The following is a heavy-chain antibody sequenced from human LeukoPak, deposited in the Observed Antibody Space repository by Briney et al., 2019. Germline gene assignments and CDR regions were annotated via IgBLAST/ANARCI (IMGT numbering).Heavy chain of an antibody. CDR2: ISGSGGST. CDR1: GFTFSSYA. V-gene: IGHV3-23*01. Sequence: GGSLRLSCAASGFTFSSYAMSWVRQAPGKGLEWVSAISGSGGSTYYADSVKGRFTIYRDNSKNTLYLQMNSLRAEDTAVYYCAKILRSGSYRVPADYWGQGTLVTVSS. CDR3: AKILRSGSYRVPADY. D-gene: IGHD1-26*01. J-gene: IGHJ4*02.